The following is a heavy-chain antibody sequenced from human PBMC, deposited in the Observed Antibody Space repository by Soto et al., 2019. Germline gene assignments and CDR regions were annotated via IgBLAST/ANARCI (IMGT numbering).Heavy chain of an antibody. Sequence: QVQLHESGPGLVEPSGTLSLTCAVSGGSISSGLWYSWVRQPPGKGLEWIGEMHPGGNTNYNPSLKSRVAISMAKSRNQVSLKVTSVTTADTAVYYCARHGHNIYGFDVWGQGTMVTVSS. J-gene: IGHJ6*02. CDR2: MHPGGNT. D-gene: IGHD5-12*01. V-gene: IGHV4-4*02. CDR3: ARHGHNIYGFDV. CDR1: GGSISSGLW.